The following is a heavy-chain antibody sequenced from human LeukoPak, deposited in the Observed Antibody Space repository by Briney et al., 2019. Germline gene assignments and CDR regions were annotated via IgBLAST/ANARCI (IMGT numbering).Heavy chain of an antibody. V-gene: IGHV4-59*01. CDR2: IYYTGST. CDR1: GGSISSYH. CDR3: ARVRCSSTSCYLGD. D-gene: IGHD2-2*01. J-gene: IGHJ4*02. Sequence: SETLSLTCIVSGGSISSYHWSWIRQPPGKGLEWIGYIYYTGSTNYNPSLKSRVTISVDMSKNQFSLRLSSVTDADTAVYYCARVRCSSTSCYLGDWGQGTLVTVSS.